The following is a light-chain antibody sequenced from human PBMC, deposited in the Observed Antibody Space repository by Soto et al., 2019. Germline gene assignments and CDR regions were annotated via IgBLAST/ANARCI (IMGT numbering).Light chain of an antibody. CDR2: KAS. CDR1: QTISSW. V-gene: IGKV1-5*03. J-gene: IGKJ1*01. Sequence: DIQMPQSPSTLSGSVGASVTITCRASQTISSWLAWYQQKPGKAPKLLIYKASTLKSGVPSRFSGSGSGTEFTLTISSLQPDDFATYYCQHYNSYSEAFGQGTKVDNK. CDR3: QHYNSYSEA.